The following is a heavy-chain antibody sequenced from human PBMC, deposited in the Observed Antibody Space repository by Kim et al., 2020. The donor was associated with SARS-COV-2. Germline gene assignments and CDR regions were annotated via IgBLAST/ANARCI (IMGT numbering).Heavy chain of an antibody. CDR1: GFTFSSYG. J-gene: IGHJ6*02. CDR3: AKDRWVAVAGYYYGMDV. D-gene: IGHD6-19*01. V-gene: IGHV3-30*18. CDR2: ISYDGSNK. Sequence: GGSLRLSCAASGFTFSSYGMHWVRQAPGKGLEWVAVISYDGSNKYYADSVKGRFTISRDNSKNTLYLQMNSLRAEDTAVYYCAKDRWVAVAGYYYGMDVWGQGATVTVSS.